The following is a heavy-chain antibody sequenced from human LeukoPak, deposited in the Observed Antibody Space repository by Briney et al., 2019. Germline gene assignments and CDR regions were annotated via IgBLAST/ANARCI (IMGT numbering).Heavy chain of an antibody. V-gene: IGHV1-69*05. D-gene: IGHD2-15*01. Sequence: SVKVSRKASGGTFSSYGISWVRLAPGQGLEWMGRIIPIFGTANYAQKFQGRVTITTDESTSTAYMELSSLRSEDTAVYYCARAPAASTHYFDYWGQGTLVTVSS. CDR3: ARAPAASTHYFDY. J-gene: IGHJ4*02. CDR2: IIPIFGTA. CDR1: GGTFSSYG.